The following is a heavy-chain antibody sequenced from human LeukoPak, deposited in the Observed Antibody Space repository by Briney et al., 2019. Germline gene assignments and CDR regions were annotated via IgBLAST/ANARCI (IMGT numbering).Heavy chain of an antibody. CDR3: ARDSDFWSGYSSGY. CDR1: GYTFTSYG. D-gene: IGHD3-3*01. CDR2: ISAYNGNT. V-gene: IGHV1-18*01. Sequence: ASVKVSCRASGYTFTSYGISWVRQAPGQGVEWMGWISAYNGNTNYAQKLQGRVTMTTDTSTSTAYMELRSLRSDDTAVYYCARDSDFWSGYSSGYWGQGTLVTVSS. J-gene: IGHJ4*02.